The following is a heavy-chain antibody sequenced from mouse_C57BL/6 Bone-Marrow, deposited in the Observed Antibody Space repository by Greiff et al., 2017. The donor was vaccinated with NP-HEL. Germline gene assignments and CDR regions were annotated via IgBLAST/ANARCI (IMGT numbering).Heavy chain of an antibody. CDR3: ARESYDY. Sequence: QVHVKQPGAELVKPGASVKMSCKASGYTFTSYWITWVKQRPGQGLEWIGDIYPGSGSTNYNEKFKSKATLTVDTSSSTAYMQLSSLTSEDSAVYYCARESYDYWGQGTTLTVSS. CDR1: GYTFTSYW. J-gene: IGHJ2*01. V-gene: IGHV1-55*01. CDR2: IYPGSGST. D-gene: IGHD1-1*01.